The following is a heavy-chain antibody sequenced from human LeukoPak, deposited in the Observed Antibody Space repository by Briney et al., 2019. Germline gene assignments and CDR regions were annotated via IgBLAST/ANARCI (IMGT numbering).Heavy chain of an antibody. D-gene: IGHD3-22*01. V-gene: IGHV1-69*13. CDR3: ARDSSGYKDAFDI. Sequence: SVKVSCKASGGTFSSYAISWVRQAPGQGLEWMGGIIPIFGTANYAQKFQGRATITADESTSTAYMELSSLRSEDTAVYYCARDSSGYKDAFDIWGQGTMVTVSS. CDR1: GGTFSSYA. J-gene: IGHJ3*02. CDR2: IIPIFGTA.